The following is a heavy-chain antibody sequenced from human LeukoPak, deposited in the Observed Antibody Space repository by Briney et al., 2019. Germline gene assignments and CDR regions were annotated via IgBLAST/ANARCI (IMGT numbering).Heavy chain of an antibody. J-gene: IGHJ2*01. CDR1: GYTFTSYY. CDR3: AREGKDWYFDL. V-gene: IGHV1-18*04. Sequence: ASVTVSCKASGYTFTSYYMHWVRQAPGQGLEWMGWISAYNGNTNYAQKLQGRVTMTTDTSTSTAYMELRSLRSDDTAVYYCAREGKDWYFDLWGRGTLVTVSS. CDR2: ISAYNGNT.